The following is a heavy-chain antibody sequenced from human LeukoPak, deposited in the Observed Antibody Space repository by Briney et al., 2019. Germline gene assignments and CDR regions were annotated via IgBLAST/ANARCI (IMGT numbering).Heavy chain of an antibody. D-gene: IGHD3-3*01. CDR2: IYTSGST. Sequence: SETLSLTCTVSGGSISSYYWSWIRQPAGKGLEWIGRIYTSGSTSYNPSLKSRVTMSVDTSKNQFSLKLSSVTAADTAVYYCARDRGEYYDFWSGYPHDAFDIWGQGTMVTVSS. CDR1: GGSISSYY. CDR3: ARDRGEYYDFWSGYPHDAFDI. J-gene: IGHJ3*02. V-gene: IGHV4-4*07.